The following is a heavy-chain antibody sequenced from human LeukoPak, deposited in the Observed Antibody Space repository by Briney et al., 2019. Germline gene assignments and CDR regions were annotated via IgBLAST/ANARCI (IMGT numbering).Heavy chain of an antibody. V-gene: IGHV3-21*01. J-gene: IGHJ3*01. D-gene: IGHD2-2*01. CDR1: GFTFSSYS. Sequence: AGGSLRLSCAASGFTFSSYSMNWVRQAPEKGLEWVSSISSSSSYIYYADSVKGRFTISRDNAKNSLYLQMNSLRAEDTAVYYCASPDIVVVPAAMVSPWGQGTMVTVPS. CDR3: ASPDIVVVPAAMVSP. CDR2: ISSSSSYI.